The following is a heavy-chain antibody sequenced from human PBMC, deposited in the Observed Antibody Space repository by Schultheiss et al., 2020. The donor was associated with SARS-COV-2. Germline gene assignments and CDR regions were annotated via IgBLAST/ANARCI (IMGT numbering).Heavy chain of an antibody. J-gene: IGHJ3*02. Sequence: GGSLRLSCAASGFTVSSNYMSWVRQAPGKGLEWVSVIYSGGSTYYADSVKGRFTISRDNSKNTLYLQMNSLRAEDTAVYYCARDPRLYSRGAFDIWGQGTMVTVSS. CDR1: GFTVSSNY. V-gene: IGHV3-66*02. CDR2: IYSGGST. CDR3: ARDPRLYSRGAFDI. D-gene: IGHD5-12*01.